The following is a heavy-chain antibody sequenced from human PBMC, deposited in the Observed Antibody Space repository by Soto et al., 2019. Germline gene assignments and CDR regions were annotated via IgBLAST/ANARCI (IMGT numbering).Heavy chain of an antibody. CDR3: ARDFLNGDYEDYYYYMDV. CDR2: IKQDGSEK. V-gene: IGHV3-7*01. CDR1: GFTFSSYW. J-gene: IGHJ6*03. D-gene: IGHD4-17*01. Sequence: GSLRLSCAASGFTFSSYWMSWVRQAPGKGLEWVANIKQDGSEKYYVDSVKGRFTISRDNAKNSLYLQMNSLRAEDTAMYYCARDFLNGDYEDYYYYMDVWGKGTTVTVSS.